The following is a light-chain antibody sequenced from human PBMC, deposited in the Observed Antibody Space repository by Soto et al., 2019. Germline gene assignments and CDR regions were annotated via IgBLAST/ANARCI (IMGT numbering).Light chain of an antibody. V-gene: IGKV3-20*01. CDR1: HSVSSR. CDR3: LQYDTSPLT. J-gene: IGKJ4*01. Sequence: SVLTQSPGTLSLSPGERATLSCRASHSVSSRLAWYQQRPGQAPRLLISGASSRGTGIPDRSSGGGSGTDFTLTINRLEPEDFAVYYCLQYDTSPLTFGGGTKV. CDR2: GAS.